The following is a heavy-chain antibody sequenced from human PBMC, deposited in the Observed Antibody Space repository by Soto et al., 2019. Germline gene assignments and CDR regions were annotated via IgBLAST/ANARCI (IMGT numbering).Heavy chain of an antibody. V-gene: IGHV1-18*01. Sequence: ASVKGSCKASGYSFTTYVIGWVRQAPGQGLEWVGLINPYNGNTNYAQKLQDRVTMTTDTSSSTAYLELRSLRSDDTAVYYCVRGWGWLHLDYWGQGTLVTVSS. CDR3: VRGWGWLHLDY. D-gene: IGHD2-21*01. CDR2: INPYNGNT. J-gene: IGHJ4*02. CDR1: GYSFTTYV.